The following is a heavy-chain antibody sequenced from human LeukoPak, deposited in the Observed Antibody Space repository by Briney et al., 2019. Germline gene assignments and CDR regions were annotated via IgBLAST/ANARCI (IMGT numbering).Heavy chain of an antibody. J-gene: IGHJ6*03. D-gene: IGHD3-3*01. V-gene: IGHV5-51*01. CDR2: IYPGGSDT. CDR1: GYSFTSYW. Sequence: GESLKISCKGSGYSFTSYWIGWVRQMPGKGLEWMGIIYPGGSDTRYSPSFQGQVTISADKSISTAYLQWSSLKASDTAMYYCAREGYNYDFWSGYYSEPYYYYYMDVWGKGTTVTVSS. CDR3: AREGYNYDFWSGYYSEPYYYYYMDV.